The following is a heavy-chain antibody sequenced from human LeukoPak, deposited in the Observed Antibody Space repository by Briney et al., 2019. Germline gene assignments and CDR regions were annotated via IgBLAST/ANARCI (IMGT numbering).Heavy chain of an antibody. V-gene: IGHV4-61*09. D-gene: IGHD3-22*01. Sequence: PSQTLSLTCTVSGASISSESYYWTWIRQPAGKGLEWIGHIYHTGSTKYNPSLKSRVTILIDTSKNQFSLKLSSVTAADTAVYYCARRPTYYYDSSGYYSGYFQHWGQGTLVTASS. CDR1: GASISSESYY. CDR2: IYHTGST. J-gene: IGHJ1*01. CDR3: ARRPTYYYDSSGYYSGYFQH.